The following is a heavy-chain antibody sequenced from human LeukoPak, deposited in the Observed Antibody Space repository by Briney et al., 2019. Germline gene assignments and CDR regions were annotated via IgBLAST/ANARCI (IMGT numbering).Heavy chain of an antibody. CDR2: SSYNGNT. CDR1: GAYFTNYY. Sequence: KASETLSLTRTVSGAYFTNYYWSFIRQPPGKGLEWIGFSSYNGNTNYNPSLKSRVTISLDMSKNQFSLRLNSVTAADTAVYYCARGTLMWFGAKMEYYFDSWGQGTPLAVSS. D-gene: IGHD3-10*01. CDR3: ARGTLMWFGAKMEYYFDS. J-gene: IGHJ4*02. V-gene: IGHV4-59*01.